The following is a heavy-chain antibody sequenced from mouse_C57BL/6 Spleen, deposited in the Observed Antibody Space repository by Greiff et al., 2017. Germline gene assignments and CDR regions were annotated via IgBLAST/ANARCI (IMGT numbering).Heavy chain of an antibody. V-gene: IGHV7-3*01. CDR3: ARYTPPTSYGNYGGAMDY. Sequence: EVQLQESGGGLVQPGGSLSLSCAASGFTFTDYYMSWVRQPPGKALEWLGFIRNKDNGYTTEYSASVQGRFTISRANSQSILYLQMKALRADDSATYYCARYTPPTSYGNYGGAMDYWGQGTSVTVSS. J-gene: IGHJ4*01. D-gene: IGHD2-1*01. CDR2: IRNKDNGYTT. CDR1: GFTFTDYY.